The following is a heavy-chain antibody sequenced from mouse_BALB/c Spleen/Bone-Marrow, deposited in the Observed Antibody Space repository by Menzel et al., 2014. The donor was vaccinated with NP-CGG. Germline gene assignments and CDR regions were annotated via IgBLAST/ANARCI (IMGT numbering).Heavy chain of an antibody. CDR2: IWAGGTT. CDR1: GFSLPSYG. D-gene: IGHD2-4*01. J-gene: IGHJ4*01. Sequence: VKLVESGPGLVAPSQSLSITCTVSGFSLPSYGVHWVRQPPGKGLEWLGVIWAGGTTNYNSALMSRLSISKDNSKSQVFLKINSLQTDDTAMYYCARGDYDYAMDYWGQGTSVTVSS. CDR3: ARGDYDYAMDY. V-gene: IGHV2-9*02.